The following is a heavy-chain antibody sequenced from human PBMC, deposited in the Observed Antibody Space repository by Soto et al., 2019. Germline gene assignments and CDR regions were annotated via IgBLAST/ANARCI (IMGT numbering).Heavy chain of an antibody. J-gene: IGHJ3*01. CDR3: LLDSGGNVFDV. CDR2: ISPMFGRT. CDR1: GGSFSSYT. Sequence: QVQLMQSGAEMKKPGSSVRVYCKASGGSFSSYTVNWVRQAPGQRYEWVGGISPMFGRTDQAQSFQGRVVFTADSATTTAYMELRSLRFDDTAIYYCLLDSGGNVFDVWGQGTMVTVSS. D-gene: IGHD2-15*01. V-gene: IGHV1-69*12.